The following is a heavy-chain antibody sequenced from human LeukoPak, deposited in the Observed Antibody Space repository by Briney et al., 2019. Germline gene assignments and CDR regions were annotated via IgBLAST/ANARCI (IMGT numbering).Heavy chain of an antibody. J-gene: IGHJ4*02. D-gene: IGHD3-22*01. V-gene: IGHV4-34*01. CDR2: INHSGST. CDR1: GGSFSGYY. Sequence: NASETLSLTRAVYGGSFSGYYWSWIRQPPGKGLEWIGEINHSGSTNYNPSLKSRVTISVDTSKDQFSLKLSSVTAADTAVYYCARGRGRRYYDSSGYYGYWGQGTLVTVSS. CDR3: ARGRGRRYYDSSGYYGY.